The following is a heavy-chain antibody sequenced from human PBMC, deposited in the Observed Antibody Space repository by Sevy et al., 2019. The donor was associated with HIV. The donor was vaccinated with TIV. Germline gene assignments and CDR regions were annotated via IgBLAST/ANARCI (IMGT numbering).Heavy chain of an antibody. Sequence: ASVKVSCKASGYTFTSYGISWVRQAPGQGLEWMGWISAYNGNTNTAQKLQGRVTMTTNTATSTAYMELRSLRPDDAAAYYCARAGSWGPLGELPDHNWFDPWGQGTLVTVSS. D-gene: IGHD1-26*01. J-gene: IGHJ5*02. V-gene: IGHV1-18*01. CDR3: ARAGSWGPLGELPDHNWFDP. CDR2: ISAYNGNT. CDR1: GYTFTSYG.